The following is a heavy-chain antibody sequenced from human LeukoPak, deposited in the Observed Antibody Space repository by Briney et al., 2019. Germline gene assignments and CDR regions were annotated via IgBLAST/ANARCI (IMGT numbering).Heavy chain of an antibody. CDR2: ISGSGGST. J-gene: IGHJ4*02. V-gene: IGHV3-23*01. Sequence: GGSLRLSCTASGFTFSSYAMSWVRQAPGKGLEWVSAISGSGGSTYYADSVKGRFTISRDNSKNTLYLQMNSLRAEDTAVYYCAKNLWFGEYNDYWGQGTLVTVSS. CDR3: AKNLWFGEYNDY. CDR1: GFTFSSYA. D-gene: IGHD3-10*01.